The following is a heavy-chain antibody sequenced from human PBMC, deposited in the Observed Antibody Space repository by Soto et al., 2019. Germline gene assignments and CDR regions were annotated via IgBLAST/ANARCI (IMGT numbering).Heavy chain of an antibody. J-gene: IGHJ6*02. V-gene: IGHV1-69*12. D-gene: IGHD3-22*01. CDR1: GGTFSSYA. CDR3: ASHYYDSSGYYYYYYGMDV. Sequence: QVQLVQSGAEVKKPGSSVKVSCKASGGTFSSYAISWVRQAPGQGLEWMGGIIPIFGTANYAQKFQGRVTITADEXXSXAXXELSSLRSEDTAVYYCASHYYDSSGYYYYYYGMDVWGQGTTVTVSS. CDR2: IIPIFGTA.